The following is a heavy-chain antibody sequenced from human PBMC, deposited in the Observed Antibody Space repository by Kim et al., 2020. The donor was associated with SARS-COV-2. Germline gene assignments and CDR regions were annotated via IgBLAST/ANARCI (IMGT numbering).Heavy chain of an antibody. CDR1: GGTFSSYA. Sequence: SVKVSCKASGGTFSSYAISWVRQAPGQGLEWMGGIIPIFGTANYAQKFQGRVTITADESTSTAYMELSSLRSEDTAVYYCARAGEDYYGSGSYPPFDYWGQGTLVTVSS. J-gene: IGHJ4*02. CDR2: IIPIFGTA. D-gene: IGHD3-10*01. CDR3: ARAGEDYYGSGSYPPFDY. V-gene: IGHV1-69*13.